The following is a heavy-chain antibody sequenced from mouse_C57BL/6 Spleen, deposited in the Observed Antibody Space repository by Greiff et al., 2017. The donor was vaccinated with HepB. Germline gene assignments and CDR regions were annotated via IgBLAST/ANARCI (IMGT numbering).Heavy chain of an antibody. J-gene: IGHJ2*01. CDR2: INPSTGGT. CDR3: ARRGDDGSWGGY. CDR1: GYSFTGYY. D-gene: IGHD1-1*01. Sequence: VQLKESGPELVKPGASVKISCKASGYSFTGYYMNWVKQSPEKSLEWIGEINPSTGGTTYNQKFKAKATLTVDKSSSTAYMQLKSLTSEDSAVYYCARRGDDGSWGGYWGQGTTLTVSS. V-gene: IGHV1-42*01.